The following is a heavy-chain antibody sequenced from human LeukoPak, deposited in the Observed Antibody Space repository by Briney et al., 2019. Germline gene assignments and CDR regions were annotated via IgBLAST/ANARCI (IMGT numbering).Heavy chain of an antibody. CDR2: INPSGGST. D-gene: IGHD6-19*01. J-gene: IGHJ6*03. CDR3: ARLIVAGHYYYYMDV. V-gene: IGHV1-46*01. CDR1: GYTFTSYY. Sequence: ASVKVSCKASGYTFTSYYMHWVRQAPGQGLEWMGIINPSGGSTSYAQKFQGRVTTTRDTSTSTVYMELRSLRSDDTAVYYCARLIVAGHYYYYMDVWGKGTTVTVSS.